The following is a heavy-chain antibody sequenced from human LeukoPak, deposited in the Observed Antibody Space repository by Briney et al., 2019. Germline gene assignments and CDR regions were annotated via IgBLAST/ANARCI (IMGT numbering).Heavy chain of an antibody. D-gene: IGHD3-22*01. Sequence: GGSLRHSCAASGFTFSTYWMHWVRQAPGKGLVWVSRINSDGSSTNYADSVKGRFTISRDNAKNTLYLQMNSLRAEDTAVYYCVRDMGYYDKVWGQGTLVTVSS. CDR2: INSDGSST. J-gene: IGHJ4*02. CDR1: GFTFSTYW. V-gene: IGHV3-74*01. CDR3: VRDMGYYDKV.